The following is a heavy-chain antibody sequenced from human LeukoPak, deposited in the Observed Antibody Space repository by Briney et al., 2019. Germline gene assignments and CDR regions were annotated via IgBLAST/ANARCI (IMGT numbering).Heavy chain of an antibody. J-gene: IGHJ4*02. CDR1: GGSISTYY. D-gene: IGHD6-13*01. V-gene: IGHV4-4*07. Sequence: SETLSLTCTVSGGSISTYYWSWIRQPAGRGLEWIGRIYTNENTNYNPSLRSRVTMSVDTSKNQFSLKLSSVTAADTAVYYCARAAAAAGGQYFDYWGQGTLVAVSS. CDR3: ARAAAAAGGQYFDY. CDR2: IYTNENT.